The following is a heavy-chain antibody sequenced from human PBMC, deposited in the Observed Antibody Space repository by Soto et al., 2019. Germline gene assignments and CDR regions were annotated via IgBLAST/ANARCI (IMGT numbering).Heavy chain of an antibody. J-gene: IGHJ6*02. CDR3: AAVADPRGDYYYYYGMDV. V-gene: IGHV1-24*01. CDR2: FDPEDGET. Sequence: QVQLVQSGAEVKKPGASVKVSCKVSGYTLTELSMHWVRQAPGKGLEWMGGFDPEDGETIYAQKFQGRVTMTEDTSTATAYMGLSSLRSEDTAVYYCAAVADPRGDYYYYYGMDVWGQGTTVTVSS. D-gene: IGHD6-19*01. CDR1: GYTLTELS.